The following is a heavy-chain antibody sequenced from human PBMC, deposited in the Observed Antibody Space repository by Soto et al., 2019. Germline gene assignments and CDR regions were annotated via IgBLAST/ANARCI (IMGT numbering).Heavy chain of an antibody. CDR1: GYTFTRYD. Sequence: QVQLVQSGAEVKKPGASVKVSCKASGYTFTRYDINWVRQATGQGLEWMGWMNPNSGNTGYAQKFQGRVTMTRNTSIITAYMELSSLRSEDTAVYYCARGVPAARDLHYWGQGTLVTVSS. CDR3: ARGVPAARDLHY. D-gene: IGHD2-2*01. J-gene: IGHJ4*02. CDR2: MNPNSGNT. V-gene: IGHV1-8*01.